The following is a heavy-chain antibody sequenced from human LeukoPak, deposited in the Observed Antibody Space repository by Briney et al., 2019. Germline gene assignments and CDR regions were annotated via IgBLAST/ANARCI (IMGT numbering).Heavy chain of an antibody. CDR1: GFTFSDYA. CDR3: ATDSRIVGATGASDI. J-gene: IGHJ3*02. CDR2: IKQDGSEK. V-gene: IGHV3-7*01. D-gene: IGHD1-26*01. Sequence: PGGSLRLSCTTTGFTFSDYAMSWIRQAPGKGLEWVANIKQDGSEKHYVDSVKGRFTISRDNAKNSLYLQMNSLRAEDTAVYYCATDSRIVGATGASDIWGQGTMVTVSS.